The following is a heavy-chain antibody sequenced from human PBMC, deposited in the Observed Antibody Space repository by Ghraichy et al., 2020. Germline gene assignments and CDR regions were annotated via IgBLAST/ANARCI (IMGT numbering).Heavy chain of an antibody. CDR2: SYYSGST. CDR1: GGSISSSSYY. CDR3: ARQGVGGSYYYFDY. Sequence: SETLSLTCTVSGGSISSSSYYWGWIRQPPGKGLEWIGSSYYSGSTYYNPSLKSRVTISVDTSKNQFSLKLSSVTAADTAVYYCARQGVGGSYYYFDYWGQGTLVTVSS. J-gene: IGHJ4*02. D-gene: IGHD1-26*01. V-gene: IGHV4-39*01.